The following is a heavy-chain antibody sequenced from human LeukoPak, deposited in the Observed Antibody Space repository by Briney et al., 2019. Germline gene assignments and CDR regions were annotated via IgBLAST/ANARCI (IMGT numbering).Heavy chain of an antibody. Sequence: SETLSLTCTVSGGSIRRYYWSWIRQSPGKGLEWIGYIFYSGSTNYNPSLMSRVTISVDTSKNQSSLKLSSVTAADTAVYYCARHPTDYYYFDLWGRGTLVTISS. CDR1: GGSIRRYY. V-gene: IGHV4-59*08. CDR3: ARHPTDYYYFDL. J-gene: IGHJ2*01. CDR2: IFYSGST.